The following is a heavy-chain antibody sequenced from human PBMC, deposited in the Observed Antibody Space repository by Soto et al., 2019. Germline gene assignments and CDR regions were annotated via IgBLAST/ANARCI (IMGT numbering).Heavy chain of an antibody. V-gene: IGHV4-59*08. J-gene: IGHJ4*02. CDR1: GGSISNYY. CDR3: ARRWGTTFDY. CDR2: IYYSGST. Sequence: QVQLQESGPGLVKPSETLSLTCTVSGGSISNYYWSWIRQPPGKGLEWIGYIYYSGSTNYNPSLMRRVPISVDTSKNTFSLKLSSVTAADTAVYYCARRWGTTFDYWGQGTLVTVSS. D-gene: IGHD3-16*01.